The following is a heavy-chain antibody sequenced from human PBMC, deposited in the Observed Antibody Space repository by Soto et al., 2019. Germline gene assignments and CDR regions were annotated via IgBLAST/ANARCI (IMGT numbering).Heavy chain of an antibody. CDR1: GFTFSSYS. V-gene: IGHV3-21*01. D-gene: IGHD6-19*01. CDR3: ASPVAVAGTMGFDP. J-gene: IGHJ5*02. CDR2: ISSSSSYI. Sequence: GGSLRLSCAASGFTFSSYSMNWVRQAPGKGLEWVSSISSSSSYIYYADSVKGRFTISRDNAKNSLYLQMNSLRAEDTAVYYCASPVAVAGTMGFDPWGQGTLVTVSS.